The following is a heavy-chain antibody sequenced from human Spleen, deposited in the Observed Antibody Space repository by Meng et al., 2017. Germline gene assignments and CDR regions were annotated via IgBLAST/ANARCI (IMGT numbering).Heavy chain of an antibody. CDR2: ISTNTGNP. J-gene: IGHJ4*02. CDR1: GYTFTTYT. V-gene: IGHV7-4-1*02. Sequence: QVQLVQSGSELKKPGASVKVSCKASGYTFTTYTINWVRQAHGRGLEWMGWISTNTGNPTYVQGFTGRFVFSLDTSVSTAYLQISSLEAADTAVYYCARDPGVSLDYWGQGSLVTVSS. CDR3: ARDPGVSLDY.